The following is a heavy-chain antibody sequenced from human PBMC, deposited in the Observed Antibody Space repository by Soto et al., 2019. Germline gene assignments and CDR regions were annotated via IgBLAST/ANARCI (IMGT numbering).Heavy chain of an antibody. D-gene: IGHD3-10*01. CDR3: ASHYYGSGSHGAFDI. CDR1: GYTVTSYD. Sequence: ASVKVSCKASGYTVTSYDINWVRQATGQGLEWMGWTNPNSGNTGYAQKFQGRVTMTRNTSISTAYMELSSLRSEDTAVYYCASHYYGSGSHGAFDIWGQGTMVTVSS. V-gene: IGHV1-8*01. CDR2: TNPNSGNT. J-gene: IGHJ3*02.